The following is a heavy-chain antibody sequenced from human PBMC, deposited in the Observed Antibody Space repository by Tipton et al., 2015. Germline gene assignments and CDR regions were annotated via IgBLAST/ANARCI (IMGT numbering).Heavy chain of an antibody. J-gene: IGHJ6*02. CDR1: GGSFSSYY. Sequence: TLSPTCAVYGGSFSSYYWTWMRQPPGKGLEWIGEINHSGRTNYNPSLKSRVTISVDTSKNQFSLKLSSVTAADTAVYFCARLGIPEGGMDVWGQGTTVTVSS. D-gene: IGHD1-14*01. CDR2: INHSGRT. V-gene: IGHV4-34*01. CDR3: ARLGIPEGGMDV.